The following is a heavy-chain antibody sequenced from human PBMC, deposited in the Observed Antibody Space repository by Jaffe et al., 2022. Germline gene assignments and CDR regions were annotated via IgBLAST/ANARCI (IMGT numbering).Heavy chain of an antibody. CDR3: AGEGQKYCSDRCSSGAFDI. V-gene: IGHV3-23*01. D-gene: IGHD2-15*01. CDR2: ITSDGST. Sequence: EVHLLESGGGLVQPGGSLRLSCAASGFTLNSYVINWVRQAPGKGLEWVSGITSDGSTYYADSVKGRFTISRDNSKNTLYLQMDSLRAEDTAVYKCAGEGQKYCSDRCSSGAFDIWGPGTMVTVSS. CDR1: GFTLNSYV. J-gene: IGHJ3*02.